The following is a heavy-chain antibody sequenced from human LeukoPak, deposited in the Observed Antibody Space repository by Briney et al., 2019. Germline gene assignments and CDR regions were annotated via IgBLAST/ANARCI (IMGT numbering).Heavy chain of an antibody. CDR2: ISTGSSFI. Sequence: PGGSLRLSCAASGFTFSSYVMNWVRQTPGKGLEWVSSISTGSSFIYYADSVKGRFTISRDNAKNPLYLQMNSLRAEDTAVYYCATHSSSWEYFDYWGQGTLVTVSS. V-gene: IGHV3-21*01. CDR1: GFTFSSYV. J-gene: IGHJ4*02. D-gene: IGHD6-13*01. CDR3: ATHSSSWEYFDY.